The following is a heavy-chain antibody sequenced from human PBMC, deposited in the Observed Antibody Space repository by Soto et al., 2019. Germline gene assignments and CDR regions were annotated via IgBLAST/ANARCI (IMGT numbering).Heavy chain of an antibody. CDR2: ISSSGSTI. V-gene: IGHV3-11*01. CDR1: GFTFSYYY. D-gene: IGHD3-10*01. CDR3: ARAQITKHYYYGMDV. J-gene: IGHJ6*02. Sequence: GGSLRLSCAASGFTFSYYYMSWIRQAPGKGLEWVSYISSSGSTIYYADSVKGRFTISRDNAKNSLYLQMNSLRAEDTAVYYCARAQITKHYYYGMDVWGQGTTVTVSS.